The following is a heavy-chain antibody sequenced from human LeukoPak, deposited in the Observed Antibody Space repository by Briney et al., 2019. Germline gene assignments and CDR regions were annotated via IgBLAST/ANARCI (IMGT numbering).Heavy chain of an antibody. V-gene: IGHV1-69*05. CDR1: GGTFSSYA. CDR2: IIPIFGTA. D-gene: IGHD6-13*01. J-gene: IGHJ6*03. Sequence: GASVKVSCKASGGTFSSYAISWVRQAPGQGLEWMGGIIPIFGTANYAQKFQGRVTITTDESTSTAYMELSSLRSEDTAVYYCARELGIHPSSYYYYMDVWGKGTTVTVSS. CDR3: ARELGIHPSSYYYYMDV.